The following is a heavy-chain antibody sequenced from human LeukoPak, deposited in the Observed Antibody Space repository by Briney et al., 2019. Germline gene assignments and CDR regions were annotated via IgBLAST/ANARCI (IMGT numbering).Heavy chain of an antibody. CDR2: ISGGCGST. J-gene: IGHJ4*02. CDR1: GFIFSSYA. D-gene: IGHD6-19*01. CDR3: AKHQYSTGWYLDY. V-gene: IGHV3-23*01. Sequence: PGGSLRLSCAASGFIFSSYAMSWVRQAPGKGVEWVSAISGGCGSTYYADSVKGRFTISRDNSKNTLFLQMNSLRAEDTAVYYCAKHQYSTGWYLDYWGQGTLVTVSS.